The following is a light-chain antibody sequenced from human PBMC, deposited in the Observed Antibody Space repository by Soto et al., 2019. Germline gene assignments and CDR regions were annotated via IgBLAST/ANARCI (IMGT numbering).Light chain of an antibody. J-gene: IGLJ3*02. CDR2: EVT. CDR3: CSHATSITWM. CDR1: SSDVGSYNL. V-gene: IGLV2-23*02. Sequence: QSALTQPASVSGSPGQSITISCTGTSSDVGSYNLVSWYQHHPGKAPKLIVHEVTNRLSGVSNRFSGSKSGNTASLTISGLQAEDEAVYYCCSHATSITWMFGGGTKLTVL.